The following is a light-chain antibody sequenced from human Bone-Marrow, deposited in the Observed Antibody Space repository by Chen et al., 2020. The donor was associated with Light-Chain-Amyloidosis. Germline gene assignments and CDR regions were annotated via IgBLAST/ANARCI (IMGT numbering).Light chain of an antibody. Sequence: IVLTQSPGTLSLSSGEGANLSCRANQSSCSNYLTWYQQKFGQAPRLLSYGSSSRATGIPDRFTGSGSGTDFTLTINRLEPEDFAMYYCQQYGTSPLTFGGGTKVGIK. V-gene: IGKV3-20*01. CDR2: GSS. J-gene: IGKJ4*01. CDR1: QSSCSNY. CDR3: QQYGTSPLT.